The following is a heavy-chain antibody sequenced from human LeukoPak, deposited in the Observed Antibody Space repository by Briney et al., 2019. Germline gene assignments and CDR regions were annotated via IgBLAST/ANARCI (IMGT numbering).Heavy chain of an antibody. V-gene: IGHV4-59*12. Sequence: SETLSLTCTVSGGSISSYYWSWIRQPPGKGLEWIGYIYYSGSTNYNPSLKSRVTISVDTSKNQFSLKLSSVTAADTAVYYCARDGGGYCSGGSCYTIYMDVWGKGTTVTISS. CDR2: IYYSGST. CDR3: ARDGGGYCSGGSCYTIYMDV. D-gene: IGHD2-15*01. J-gene: IGHJ6*03. CDR1: GGSISSYY.